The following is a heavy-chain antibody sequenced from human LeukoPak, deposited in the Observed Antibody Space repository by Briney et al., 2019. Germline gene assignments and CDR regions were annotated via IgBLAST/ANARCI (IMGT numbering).Heavy chain of an antibody. Sequence: SETLSLTCAVYGGSFSGYYWSWIRQPPGKGLEWIGEINHSGSTNYNPSLKSRVTISVDTSKNQFSLKLSSVTAADKAVYYCARGGGYKDRLDYWGQGTLVTVSS. CDR3: ARGGGYKDRLDY. V-gene: IGHV4-34*01. CDR2: INHSGST. CDR1: GGSFSGYY. J-gene: IGHJ4*02. D-gene: IGHD5-24*01.